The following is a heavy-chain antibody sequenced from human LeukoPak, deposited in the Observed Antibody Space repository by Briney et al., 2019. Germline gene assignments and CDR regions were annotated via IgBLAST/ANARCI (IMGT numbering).Heavy chain of an antibody. Sequence: GGSLTLSCAASGFTFSSYGMHWVRQAPGKGLEWVAFIRYDGSNKYYADSVKGRFTISRDNSKNTPYLQMNSLRAEDTAVYYCAKALSIVVVPAAPLDWGQGTLVTVSS. CDR2: IRYDGSNK. J-gene: IGHJ4*02. CDR3: AKALSIVVVPAAPLD. D-gene: IGHD2-2*01. V-gene: IGHV3-30*02. CDR1: GFTFSSYG.